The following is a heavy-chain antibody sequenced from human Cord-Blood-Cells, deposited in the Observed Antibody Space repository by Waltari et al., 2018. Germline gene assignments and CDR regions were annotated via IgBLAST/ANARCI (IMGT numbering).Heavy chain of an antibody. D-gene: IGHD3-9*01. CDR3: ARSFDYSDAFDI. CDR1: GFTFDDYA. Sequence: EVQLVESGGGLVQPGRSLRISCTASGFTFDDYAMHWVRQAPGKGLEWVSGISWNSGSIGYADSVKGRFTISRDNAKNSLYLQMNSLRAEDTALYYCARSFDYSDAFDIWGQGTMVTVSS. V-gene: IGHV3-9*01. J-gene: IGHJ3*02. CDR2: ISWNSGSI.